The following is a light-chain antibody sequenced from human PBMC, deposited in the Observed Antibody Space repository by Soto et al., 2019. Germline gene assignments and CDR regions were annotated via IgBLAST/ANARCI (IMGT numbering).Light chain of an antibody. Sequence: DIQMTQSTSTLSASVGDRVTITCRASQSISSWLAWYQQKPGKTPKLLIHEASRLEIGVPSRFSGSKSGTEFTRIISGLHAEYSSTYYCQQYPNFPLTCGGGTKVEIK. CDR3: QQYPNFPLT. CDR1: QSISSW. J-gene: IGKJ4*01. CDR2: EAS. V-gene: IGKV1-5*01.